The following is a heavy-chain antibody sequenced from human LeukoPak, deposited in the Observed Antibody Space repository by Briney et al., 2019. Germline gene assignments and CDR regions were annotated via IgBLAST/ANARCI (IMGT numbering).Heavy chain of an antibody. Sequence: SETLSVTCAVSGYSISSGYCWGWIRQPPGKGLEWIRSIYHSGSTYYNPSLKSRVTISVDTSKNQFSLKLSSVTAADTAVYYCARDRSDSSSWNWFDPWGQGTLVTVSS. CDR3: ARDRSDSSSWNWFDP. J-gene: IGHJ5*02. D-gene: IGHD6-13*01. CDR1: GYSISSGYC. V-gene: IGHV4-38-2*02. CDR2: IYHSGST.